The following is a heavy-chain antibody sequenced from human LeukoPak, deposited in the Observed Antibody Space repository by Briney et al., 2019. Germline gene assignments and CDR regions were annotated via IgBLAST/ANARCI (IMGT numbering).Heavy chain of an antibody. CDR2: IYYSGST. J-gene: IGHJ4*02. V-gene: IGHV4-59*12. Sequence: SETLSLTCTVSGGSISSYYWSWIRQPPGKGLEWIGYIYYSGSTNYNPSLKSRVTISVDASKNQFSLKLNSVTAADTAVYYCARFGRSSWYRGGLYYFDYWGQGTLVTVSS. D-gene: IGHD6-13*01. CDR1: GGSISSYY. CDR3: ARFGRSSWYRGGLYYFDY.